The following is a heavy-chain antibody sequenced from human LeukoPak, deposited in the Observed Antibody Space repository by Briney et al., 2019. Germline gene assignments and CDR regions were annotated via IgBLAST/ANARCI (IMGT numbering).Heavy chain of an antibody. J-gene: IGHJ3*01. CDR3: ARDPSNSGTYYKVGAFDF. V-gene: IGHV1-46*01. D-gene: IGHD1-26*01. Sequence: ASVKVSCKASGYTFTSYYTHWVRQAPGQGLEWMGIINPSGGSTTYAQKFQDRVTMTRDTSTSTVYMELSSLRFEDTAVYYCARDPSNSGTYYKVGAFDFWGQGTMVTVSP. CDR2: INPSGGST. CDR1: GYTFTSYY.